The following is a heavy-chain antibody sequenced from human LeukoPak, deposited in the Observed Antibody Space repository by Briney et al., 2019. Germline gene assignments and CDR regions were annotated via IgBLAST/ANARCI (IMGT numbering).Heavy chain of an antibody. CDR3: ARVLHDYGYDY. D-gene: IGHD5-18*01. CDR1: GGSISSYY. J-gene: IGHJ4*02. Sequence: SETLSLTCTVSGGSISSYYWRWIRQPPGKGLEWVGYIYYSGSTNYNPSLKSRVTISVDTSKNQFSVKLSSVTAADTAVYYCARVLHDYGYDYWGQGTLVTVSS. CDR2: IYYSGST. V-gene: IGHV4-59*01.